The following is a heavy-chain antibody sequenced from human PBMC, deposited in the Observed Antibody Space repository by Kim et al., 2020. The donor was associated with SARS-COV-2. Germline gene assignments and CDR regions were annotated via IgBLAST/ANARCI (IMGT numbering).Heavy chain of an antibody. J-gene: IGHJ4*02. CDR2: INPSGGST. Sequence: ASVKVSCKASGYTFTSYYIYWERQAPGQGLEWMGIINPSGGSTSYAQKFQGRVTMTRDTSTSTVYMELSSLRSEDMAVYYCASFLSSAYDYWGQGTLVTV. D-gene: IGHD3-22*01. CDR3: ASFLSSAYDY. V-gene: IGHV1-46*01. CDR1: GYTFTSYY.